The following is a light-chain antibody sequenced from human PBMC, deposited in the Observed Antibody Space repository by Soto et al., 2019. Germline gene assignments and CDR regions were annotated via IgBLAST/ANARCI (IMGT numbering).Light chain of an antibody. CDR1: QTISSW. CDR2: KAS. J-gene: IGKJ4*01. CDR3: QQTYDSLVS. Sequence: DIQMTQSPSTLSASVGDRVTITCRASQTISSWLAWYQQKPGKAPKLLIYKASTLKSGVPSRFSGSGSGTEFTLTISSLQPEDFGTYYCQQTYDSLVSFGGGTKVDIK. V-gene: IGKV1-5*03.